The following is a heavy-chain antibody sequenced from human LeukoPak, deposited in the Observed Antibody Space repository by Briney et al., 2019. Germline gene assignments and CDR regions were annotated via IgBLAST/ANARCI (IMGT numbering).Heavy chain of an antibody. V-gene: IGHV3-21*01. J-gene: IGHJ4*02. CDR1: GFTFNGYS. D-gene: IGHD4-17*01. CDR3: ARNRGDPSYFDY. Sequence: TGGSLRLSCTASGFTFNGYSMNWVRRAPGKGLEWVSSISTSSSYVYYADSVKGRFTISRNNPKNSLYLQMNSLRAEDTAVYYCARNRGDPSYFDYWGQGTLVTVSA. CDR2: ISTSSSYV.